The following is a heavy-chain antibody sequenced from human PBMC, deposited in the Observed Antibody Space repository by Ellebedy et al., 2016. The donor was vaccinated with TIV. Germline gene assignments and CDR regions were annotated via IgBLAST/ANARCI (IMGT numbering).Heavy chain of an antibody. V-gene: IGHV3-23*01. Sequence: GESLKISCAGSGFTFSSYPMTWVRQAPGKGLEWVSTISDSGGSTFYADSVKGRFTISRDNSKNTLYLQMNSLGAEDTAVYYCATYDWGSYRRIDPWGQGTLVTVSS. CDR2: ISDSGGST. J-gene: IGHJ5*02. CDR3: ATYDWGSYRRIDP. CDR1: GFTFSSYP. D-gene: IGHD3-16*01.